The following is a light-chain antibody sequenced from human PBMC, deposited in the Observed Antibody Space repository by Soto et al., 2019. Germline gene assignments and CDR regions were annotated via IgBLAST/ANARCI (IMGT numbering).Light chain of an antibody. CDR1: LTVSDNY. J-gene: IGKJ1*01. V-gene: IGKV3-20*01. Sequence: EIVLTHSPGTLSLSPGERATLSCRASLTVSDNYLAWYQQKAGQAPRLVIYGASNRATGIPDRFSASGSGTDFTLTISRLEPEDFAVYYCQQNSTAPLTFGQGTKVEVK. CDR2: GAS. CDR3: QQNSTAPLT.